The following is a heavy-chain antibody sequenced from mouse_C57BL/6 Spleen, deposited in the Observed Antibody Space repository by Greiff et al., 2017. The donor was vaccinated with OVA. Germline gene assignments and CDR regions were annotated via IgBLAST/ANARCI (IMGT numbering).Heavy chain of an antibody. CDR3: VCGGAY. CDR2: IDPSDSYT. CDR1: GYTFTSYW. V-gene: IGHV1-50*01. J-gene: IGHJ3*01. Sequence: QVQLQQPGAELVKPGASVKLSCKASGYTFTSYWMQWVKQRPGQGLEWIGEIDPSDSYTNYNQKFKGKATLTVDTSSSTAYMQLSSLTSEDSAVYYGVCGGAYWGQGTLVTVSA.